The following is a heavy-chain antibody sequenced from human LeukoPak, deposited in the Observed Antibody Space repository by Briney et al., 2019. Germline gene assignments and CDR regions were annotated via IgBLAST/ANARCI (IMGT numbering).Heavy chain of an antibody. V-gene: IGHV3-30-3*01. J-gene: IGHJ4*02. CDR1: GFTSSSYA. D-gene: IGHD4-17*01. Sequence: GGSLRLSCAASGFTSSSYAMHWVRQAPGKGLEWVAVISYDGSNKYYPDSVKGRFTISRDNSKNTLYLQMNSLRAEDTAVYYCASLIPDYGDFDYRGQGTLVTVSS. CDR3: ASLIPDYGDFDY. CDR2: ISYDGSNK.